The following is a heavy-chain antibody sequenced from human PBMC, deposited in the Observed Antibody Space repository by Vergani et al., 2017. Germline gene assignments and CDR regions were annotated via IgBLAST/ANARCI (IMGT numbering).Heavy chain of an antibody. CDR3: ARGNYYGCWSGYYYDPGDAFDI. CDR1: GGSFSGYY. D-gene: IGHD3-3*01. CDR2: INHSGNT. J-gene: IGHJ3*02. V-gene: IGHV4-34*01. Sequence: QVQLQQWGAGLLKPSETLSLTCAVYGGSFSGYYWSWIRPPPGKGLEWIWEINHSGNTNYNPSLKSRVTISVDTSKNQFSLKLSSVSAADTAVYYCARGNYYGCWSGYYYDPGDAFDIWGQGTMVTVSS.